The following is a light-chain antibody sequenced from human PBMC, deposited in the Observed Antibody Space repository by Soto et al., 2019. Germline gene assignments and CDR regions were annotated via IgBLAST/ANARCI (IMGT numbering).Light chain of an antibody. J-gene: IGLJ2*01. CDR1: SSDVGDYKY. CDR3: SSYAGSNVI. Sequence: QSALTQPPSASGSPGQSVTISCTGTSSDVGDYKYVSWYQQHPGKAPKLMIYEVDKRPSGVPDRFSGFKSGNTASLAVSGLQAEDEADYFCSSYAGSNVIFGGGTKLTVL. V-gene: IGLV2-8*01. CDR2: EVD.